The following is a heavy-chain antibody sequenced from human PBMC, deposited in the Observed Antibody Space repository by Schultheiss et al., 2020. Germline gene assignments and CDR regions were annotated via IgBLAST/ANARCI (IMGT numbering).Heavy chain of an antibody. D-gene: IGHD1-1*01. CDR2: IWYDGSNK. V-gene: IGHV3-33*03. J-gene: IGHJ4*02. Sequence: GGSLRLSCAASGFTFSSYSMNWVRQAPGKGLEWVAVIWYDGSNKYYADSVKGRFTISRDNAKNSLYLQMNSLRAEDTAVYYCAKEAHVARVTGTFDYWGQGTLVTVSS. CDR1: GFTFSSYS. CDR3: AKEAHVARVTGTFDY.